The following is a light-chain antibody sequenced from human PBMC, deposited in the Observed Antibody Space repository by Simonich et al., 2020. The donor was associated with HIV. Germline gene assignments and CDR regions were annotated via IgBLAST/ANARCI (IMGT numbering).Light chain of an antibody. V-gene: IGLV3-1*01. J-gene: IGLJ2*01. CDR1: KLGDKY. Sequence: SDELTQPPSVSVSPGQPASITCSGDKLGDKYACWYQQKPGQSPVLVIYQDSKRPSGIPERFSGSNSGNTATLTISGTQAMDEADYYCQAWDSSTVVFGGGTKLTVL. CDR3: QAWDSSTVV. CDR2: QDS.